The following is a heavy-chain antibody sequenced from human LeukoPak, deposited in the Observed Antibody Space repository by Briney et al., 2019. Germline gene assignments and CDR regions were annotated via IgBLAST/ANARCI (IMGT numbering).Heavy chain of an antibody. CDR3: ARATNFYYYYGMDV. J-gene: IGHJ6*02. CDR2: INPSSGAT. CDR1: GYTFTSYY. V-gene: IGHV1-46*01. Sequence: GASVKVSCKASGYTFTSYYIHWVRQAPGQGLEWMGIINPSSGATNYAQKLQGRVTMTRDTSTSTVYMELSSQRSEDTAVYYCARATNFYYYYGMDVWGQGTTVTVSS. D-gene: IGHD1-26*01.